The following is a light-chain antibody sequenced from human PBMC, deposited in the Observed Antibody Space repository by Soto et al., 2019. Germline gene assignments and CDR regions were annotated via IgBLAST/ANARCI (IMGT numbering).Light chain of an antibody. CDR3: SSYSSTSTAVV. V-gene: IGLV2-14*03. CDR1: SSDVGGYTY. J-gene: IGLJ2*01. CDR2: DVS. Sequence: QSALTQPASVSGSPGQSITISCTGTSSDVGGYTYVSWYQQLPGTVPKLIIYDVSNRPSGVSDRFSGSKSGSTASLTISGLQAEDEADYYCSSYSSTSTAVVFGGGTKLTVL.